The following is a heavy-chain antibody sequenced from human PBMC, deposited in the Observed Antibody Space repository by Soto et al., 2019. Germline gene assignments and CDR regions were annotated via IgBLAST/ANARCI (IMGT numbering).Heavy chain of an antibody. CDR2: IIPIFGTA. CDR1: GGTFSSYA. Sequence: SVKVSCKASGGTFSSYAISWVRQAPGQGLEWMGGIIPIFGTANYAQKFQGRVTITADEYTSKAYMELSSLRSEDTAVYYGGSGQWLLSFDYWGQGTLVTVSS. V-gene: IGHV1-69*13. CDR3: GSGQWLLSFDY. D-gene: IGHD6-19*01. J-gene: IGHJ4*02.